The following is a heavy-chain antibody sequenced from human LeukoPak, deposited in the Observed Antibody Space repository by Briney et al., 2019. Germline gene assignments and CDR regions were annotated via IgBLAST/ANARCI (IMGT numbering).Heavy chain of an antibody. Sequence: SETLSPTCAFYGGSFSGYYWSWIRHPPEKGREWSGEINHSGSTNYHPSLKSRGTISVDTSKNQFYLKLSSVTDEDTAVYYCARRELDYDYIWGSYRFVYAFDIWGQGTMVSVSS. J-gene: IGHJ3*02. CDR3: ARRELDYDYIWGSYRFVYAFDI. CDR1: GGSFSGYY. V-gene: IGHV4-34*01. D-gene: IGHD3-16*02. CDR2: INHSGST.